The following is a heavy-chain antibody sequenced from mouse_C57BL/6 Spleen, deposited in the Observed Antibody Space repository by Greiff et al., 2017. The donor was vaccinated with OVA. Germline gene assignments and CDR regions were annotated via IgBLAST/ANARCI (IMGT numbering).Heavy chain of an antibody. J-gene: IGHJ2*01. CDR1: GFTFSSYA. D-gene: IGHD1-1*01. V-gene: IGHV5-4*01. CDR2: ISDGGSYT. Sequence: EVHLVESGGGLVKPGGSLKLSCAASGFTFSSYAMSWVRQTPEKRLEWVATISDGGSYTYYPDYVKGRFTISRDNAKNNLYLQMSHLKSEDTAMYYCARDRGSYYYGSRTELDYWGQGTTLTVSS. CDR3: ARDRGSYYYGSRTELDY.